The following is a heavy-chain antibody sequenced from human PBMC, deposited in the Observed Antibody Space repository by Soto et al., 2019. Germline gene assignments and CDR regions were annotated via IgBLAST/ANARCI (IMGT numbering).Heavy chain of an antibody. CDR2: IYYSGST. CDR1: GGSISSGGYY. D-gene: IGHD1-26*01. Sequence: SETLSLTCTVSGGSISSGGYYWSWIRQHPGKGLEWIAYIYYSGSTYYNPSLKSRVTISVDTSKNQFSLKLSSVTAADTAVYYCARVRVGATYNWFDPWGQGNLVTVSS. J-gene: IGHJ5*02. CDR3: ARVRVGATYNWFDP. V-gene: IGHV4-31*03.